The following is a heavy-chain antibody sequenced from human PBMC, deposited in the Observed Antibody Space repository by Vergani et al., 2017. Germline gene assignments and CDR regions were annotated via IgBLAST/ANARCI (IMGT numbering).Heavy chain of an antibody. D-gene: IGHD2/OR15-2a*01. CDR2: ISGHGDRT. J-gene: IGHJ4*02. CDR1: GFSLSRFW. V-gene: IGHV3-23*04. CDR3: AREXRSNTSPFVGD. Sequence: EVQLVESGGGLVQPGGSLRLSCAASGFSLSRFWMSWVRQTSGKGLEWVSAISGHGDRTYYADSVKGRFTISRDNSKNTVYLQMNSLKAEDRATYYCAREXRSNTSPFVGDWGQGTLVTV.